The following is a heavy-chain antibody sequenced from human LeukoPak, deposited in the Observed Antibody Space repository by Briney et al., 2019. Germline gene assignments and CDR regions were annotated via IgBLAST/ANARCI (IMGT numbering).Heavy chain of an antibody. CDR3: ARWASYYDNSGYYQTVGYYFDH. J-gene: IGHJ4*02. Sequence: SETLSLTCTVSGGSISSSPYYWGWIRQPPGKGLEWIGTIYYSGDTFYNPSLKSRVTISVDTSREQFSLKLSSVTAADTAVYYCARWASYYDNSGYYQTVGYYFDHWGQGILVTVSS. V-gene: IGHV4-39*01. D-gene: IGHD3-22*01. CDR1: GGSISSSPYY. CDR2: IYYSGDT.